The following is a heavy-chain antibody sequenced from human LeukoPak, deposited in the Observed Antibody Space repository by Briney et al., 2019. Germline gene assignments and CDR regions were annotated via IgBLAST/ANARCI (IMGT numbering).Heavy chain of an antibody. CDR3: AKDFTLLPYAYFDS. D-gene: IGHD2/OR15-2a*01. J-gene: IGHJ4*02. V-gene: IGHV3-23*01. CDR1: GFTFSSYA. CDR2: ISGSGAST. Sequence: GGSLRLSCAASGFTFSSYAMSWVRQAPGKGLEWVSAISGSGASTYYADSVKGRFTISRDNSKNTLSLQMNSLTAEDTAVYYCAKDFTLLPYAYFDSWGQGTLVTVSS.